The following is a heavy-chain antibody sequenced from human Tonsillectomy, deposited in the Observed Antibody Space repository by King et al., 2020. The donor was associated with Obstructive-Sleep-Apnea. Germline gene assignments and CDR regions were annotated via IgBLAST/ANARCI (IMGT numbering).Heavy chain of an antibody. CDR3: AKDLYSSGGRFDY. CDR1: GFTFSSYG. D-gene: IGHD2-15*01. CDR2: IWYDGSNK. V-gene: IGHV3-33*06. Sequence: VQLVESGGGVVQPGRSLRLSCAASGFTFSSYGMHWVRQAPGKGLEWVAVIWYDGSNKYYADSVKGRFTISRDNSKNTLYLQMNSLRAEDTAVYYCAKDLYSSGGRFDYWGQGTLVTVSS. J-gene: IGHJ4*02.